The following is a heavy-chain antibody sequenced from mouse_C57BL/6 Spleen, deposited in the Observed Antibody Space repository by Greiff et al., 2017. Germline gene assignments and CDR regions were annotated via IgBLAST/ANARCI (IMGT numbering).Heavy chain of an antibody. V-gene: IGHV5-4*01. Sequence: EVHLVESGGGLVKPGASLKLSCAASGFTFSSYAMSWVRQTPEKRLEWVATISDGGSYTSYPDNVKGRFTISRDNATNNLYLQMSHLKSEDTAMXYCARDELFDGYYSAWFAYWGQGTLVTVSA. CDR1: GFTFSSYA. CDR2: ISDGGSYT. J-gene: IGHJ3*01. D-gene: IGHD2-3*01. CDR3: ARDELFDGYYSAWFAY.